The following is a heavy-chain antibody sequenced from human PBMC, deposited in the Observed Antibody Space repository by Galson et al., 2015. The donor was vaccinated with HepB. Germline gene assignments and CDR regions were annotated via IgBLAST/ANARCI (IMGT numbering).Heavy chain of an antibody. V-gene: IGHV3-49*03. J-gene: IGHJ1*01. CDR2: IRSKAYGGTT. CDR1: GFTFGDYA. Sequence: SLRLSCAASGFTFGDYAMSWFRQAPGKGLEWVGFIRSKAYGGTTEYAASVKGRFTISRDDSKSIAYLQMNSLKTEDTAVYYCTRDQNGSGYEGRIQHWGQGTLVTVSS. D-gene: IGHD3-22*01. CDR3: TRDQNGSGYEGRIQH.